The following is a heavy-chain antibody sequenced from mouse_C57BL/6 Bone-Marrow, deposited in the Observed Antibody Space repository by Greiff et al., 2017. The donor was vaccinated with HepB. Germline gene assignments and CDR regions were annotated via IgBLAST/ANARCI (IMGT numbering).Heavy chain of an antibody. CDR3: ARCGYGNYPWFAY. CDR1: GYTFTSYW. Sequence: VQLQQPGAELVKPGASVKLSCKASGYTFTSYWMHWVKQRPGQGLEWIGMIHPNSGSTNYNEKFKSKATLTVDKSSSTAYMQLSSLTSEDSAVYYCARCGYGNYPWFAYWGQVTLVTVSA. J-gene: IGHJ3*01. CDR2: IHPNSGST. D-gene: IGHD2-1*01. V-gene: IGHV1-64*01.